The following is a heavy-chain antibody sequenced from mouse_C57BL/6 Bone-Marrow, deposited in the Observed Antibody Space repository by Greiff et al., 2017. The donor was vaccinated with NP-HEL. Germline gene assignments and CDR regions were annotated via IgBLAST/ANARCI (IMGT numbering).Heavy chain of an antibody. CDR3: ARLGYDPFAY. V-gene: IGHV1-81*01. Sequence: ESGAELARPGASVKLSCKASGYTFTSYGISWVKQRTGQGLEWIGEIYPRSGNTYYNEKFKGKATLTADKSSSTAYMELRSLTSEDSAVYFCARLGYDPFAYWGQGTLVTVSA. D-gene: IGHD2-3*01. CDR1: GYTFTSYG. J-gene: IGHJ3*01. CDR2: IYPRSGNT.